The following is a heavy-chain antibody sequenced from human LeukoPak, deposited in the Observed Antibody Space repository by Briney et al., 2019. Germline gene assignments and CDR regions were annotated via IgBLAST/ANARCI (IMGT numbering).Heavy chain of an antibody. CDR1: GFTFSSYG. J-gene: IGHJ6*03. Sequence: GRSLRLSCEASGFTFSSYGMHWVRQAPGKGLEWVAVISYDGSNINYAESVKGRFTISRDNSKNTLYLQMNSLRAEDAAVYYCAKDQYFVTGYYSHMDVWGKGTTVTISS. CDR2: ISYDGSNI. D-gene: IGHD2-21*02. CDR3: AKDQYFVTGYYSHMDV. V-gene: IGHV3-30*18.